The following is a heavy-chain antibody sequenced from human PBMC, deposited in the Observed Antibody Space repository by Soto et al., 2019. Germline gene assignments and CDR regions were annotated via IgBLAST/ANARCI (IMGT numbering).Heavy chain of an antibody. CDR1: GYSFTRYD. D-gene: IGHD4-17*01. J-gene: IGHJ6*04. Sequence: GASVKVSCKASGYSFTRYDINWVRQAPGQGLEWMGWISASKGNTKYVQRLQGRVTMTTDTSTSTAYMELRRLRSDDTAVYYCARLISLTRVVPLEPGLDFGGKGTTVTVS. CDR2: ISASKGNT. V-gene: IGHV1-18*01. CDR3: ARLISLTRVVPLEPGLDF.